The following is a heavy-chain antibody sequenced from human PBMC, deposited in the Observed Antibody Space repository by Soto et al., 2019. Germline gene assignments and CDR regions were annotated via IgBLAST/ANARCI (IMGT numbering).Heavy chain of an antibody. CDR3: ARGLRDYYYMDV. Sequence: QVQLVQSGAEVKKPGASVKVSCKASGYTFTSYYMHWVRQAPGQGLEWMGTINPSTGGTGDAQKFQGRVTMTRDTSTSTVYMELSSLRFEDTAVYYCARGLRDYYYMDVWGKGTTVTVSS. CDR2: INPSTGGT. J-gene: IGHJ6*03. CDR1: GYTFTSYY. V-gene: IGHV1-46*03.